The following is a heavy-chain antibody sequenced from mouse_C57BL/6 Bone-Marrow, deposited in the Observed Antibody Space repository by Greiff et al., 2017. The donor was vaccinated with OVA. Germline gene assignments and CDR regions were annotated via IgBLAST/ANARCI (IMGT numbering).Heavy chain of an antibody. CDR1: GFTFSNYW. CDR3: TGRNWDYFDY. D-gene: IGHD4-1*01. Sequence: EVHLVESGGGLVQPGGSMKLSCVASGFTFSNYWMNWVRQSPEKGLEWVAQIRLKSDNYATHYAESVKGRFTISRDDSKSSVYLQMNNLRAEDTGIYYCTGRNWDYFDYWGQGTTLTVSS. V-gene: IGHV6-3*01. CDR2: IRLKSDNYAT. J-gene: IGHJ2*01.